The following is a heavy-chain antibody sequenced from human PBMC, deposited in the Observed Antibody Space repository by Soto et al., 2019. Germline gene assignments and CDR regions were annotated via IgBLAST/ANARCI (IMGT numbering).Heavy chain of an antibody. CDR1: GFTFSSYA. V-gene: IGHV3-23*01. Sequence: GGSLRLSCAASGFTFSSYAMSWVRQAPGKGLEWVSAISGSGGSTYYADSVKGRFTISRDNSKNTLYLQMNSLRAEDTAVYYCAKSQSVVVINNDAFDIWGQGTMVTVSS. D-gene: IGHD3-22*01. CDR3: AKSQSVVVINNDAFDI. J-gene: IGHJ3*02. CDR2: ISGSGGST.